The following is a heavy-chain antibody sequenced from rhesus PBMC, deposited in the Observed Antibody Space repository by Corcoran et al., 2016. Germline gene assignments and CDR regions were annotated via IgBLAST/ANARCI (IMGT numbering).Heavy chain of an antibody. D-gene: IGHD4-35*01. V-gene: IGHV4-127*01. Sequence: QVQLQESGPGLAKPSETLSLTCAVNGYSISSGYAWTWVRQPPGKGLGWLGCIGGDTGSTYYTPSLKSRVTISKDTSTNHFSLRLTSVTAADTALYYCVRVDLRAVIIDYWGQGVLVTVSS. CDR3: VRVDLRAVIIDY. CDR2: IGGDTGST. CDR1: GYSISSGYA. J-gene: IGHJ4*01.